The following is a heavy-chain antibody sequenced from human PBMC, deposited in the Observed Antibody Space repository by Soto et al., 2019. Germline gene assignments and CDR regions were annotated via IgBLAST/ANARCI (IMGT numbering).Heavy chain of an antibody. J-gene: IGHJ6*02. Sequence: ASVKVSCKASGYTFTGYYMHWVRQAPGQGHEWMGWINPNSGGTNYAQKFQGRVTMTRDTSISTAYMELSRLRSDDTAVYYCARDRYSSSWYNYYYGMDVWGQGXTVTVYS. D-gene: IGHD6-13*01. V-gene: IGHV1-2*02. CDR2: INPNSGGT. CDR1: GYTFTGYY. CDR3: ARDRYSSSWYNYYYGMDV.